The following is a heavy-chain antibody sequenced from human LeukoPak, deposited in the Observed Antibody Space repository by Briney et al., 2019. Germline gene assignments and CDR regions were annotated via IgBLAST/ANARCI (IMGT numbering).Heavy chain of an antibody. CDR1: GFTSSNYW. Sequence: GGSLRLSCAASGFTSSNYWMHWFRHAPGKGLVWVSRINYDGSTNYADSVKGRFTISRDNARNTLYMQMNSLRAEDTAVYYCVRGCNSTSCYPFDYWGQGTLVTVSS. CDR2: INYDGST. D-gene: IGHD2-2*01. V-gene: IGHV3-74*01. CDR3: VRGCNSTSCYPFDY. J-gene: IGHJ4*02.